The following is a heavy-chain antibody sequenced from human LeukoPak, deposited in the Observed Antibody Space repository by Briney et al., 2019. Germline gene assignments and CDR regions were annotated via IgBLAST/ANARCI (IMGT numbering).Heavy chain of an antibody. CDR1: GFAFSTYW. CDR2: IDSDGTRT. D-gene: IGHD6-19*01. V-gene: IGHV3-74*01. CDR3: AKDRSSAWNCFDS. J-gene: IGHJ4*02. Sequence: PGGSLRLSCAASGFAFSTYWMHWVRQAPGKGLVWVSRIDSDGTRTTYADSVKGRLTISRDNAKNTLYLQMNSLRAEDTALYYCAKDRSSAWNCFDSWGQGVLVTVSS.